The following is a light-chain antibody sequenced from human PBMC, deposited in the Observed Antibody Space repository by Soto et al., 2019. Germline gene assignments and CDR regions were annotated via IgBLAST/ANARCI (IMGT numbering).Light chain of an antibody. CDR3: QQHNDLGS. CDR1: QSVGAQ. CDR2: GAS. J-gene: IGKJ4*01. V-gene: IGKV3-11*01. Sequence: EVVLTQYPATLSFPPGERATLSCRASQSVGAQFAWYQQKPGQSPRLLIYGASNRASGISARFSGSGSGTDFTLTIASLEPEDSAVYYCQQHNDLGSFGGETRVEIK.